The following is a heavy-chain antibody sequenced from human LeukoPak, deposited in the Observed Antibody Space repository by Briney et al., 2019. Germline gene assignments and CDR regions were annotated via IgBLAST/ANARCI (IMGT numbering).Heavy chain of an antibody. J-gene: IGHJ4*02. D-gene: IGHD4-23*01. CDR3: ARHHTVETGCFDY. CDR2: IHYSGRT. CDR1: GFTFSGSA. V-gene: IGHV4-59*08. Sequence: NPGGSLKLSCAASGFTFSGSAIHWVRQSSGKGLEWVGYIHYSGRTSYNPSLKSRVTISVDTSKNQFSLKLSSVTAADTAVYSCARHHTVETGCFDYWGQGTQVTVSS.